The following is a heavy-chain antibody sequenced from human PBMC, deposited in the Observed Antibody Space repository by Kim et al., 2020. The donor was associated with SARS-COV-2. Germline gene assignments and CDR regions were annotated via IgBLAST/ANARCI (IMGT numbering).Heavy chain of an antibody. CDR2: ISYDGSNK. CDR1: GFTFSSYA. J-gene: IGHJ6*02. CDR3: ARGGEDIAVAGTIYYYYYGMDV. V-gene: IGHV3-30-3*01. D-gene: IGHD6-19*01. Sequence: GSLRLSCAASGFTFSSYAMHWVRQAPGKGLEWVAVISYDGSNKYYADSVKGRFTISRDNSKNTLYLQMNSLRAEDTAVYYCARGGEDIAVAGTIYYYYYGMDVWGQGTTVTVSS.